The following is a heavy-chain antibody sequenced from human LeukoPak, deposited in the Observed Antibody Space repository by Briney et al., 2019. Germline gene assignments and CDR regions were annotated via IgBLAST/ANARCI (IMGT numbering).Heavy chain of an antibody. D-gene: IGHD6-19*01. J-gene: IGHJ4*02. V-gene: IGHV3-48*01. CDR1: GLTFSSYS. Sequence: GGSLRLSCAASGLTFSSYSMNWVRQAPGKGLEWVSYISSSSSTIYYADSVKGRFTISRDNAKNSLYLQMNSLRAEDTAVYYCARDREQWLVRAFDYWGQGTLVTVSS. CDR2: ISSSSSTI. CDR3: ARDREQWLVRAFDY.